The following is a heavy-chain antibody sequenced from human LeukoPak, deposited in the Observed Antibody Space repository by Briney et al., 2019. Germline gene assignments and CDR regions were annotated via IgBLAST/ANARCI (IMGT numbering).Heavy chain of an antibody. CDR3: ARDRNSYYYYYGMDV. Sequence: GGSLRLSCAASGFTVSSNHMSWVRQAPGKGLEWVAVISYDGSNKYYADSVKGRFTISRDNSKNTLYLQMNSLRAEDTAVYYCARDRNSYYYYYGMDVWGQGTTVTVSS. J-gene: IGHJ6*02. V-gene: IGHV3-30-3*01. D-gene: IGHD5-18*01. CDR1: GFTVSSNH. CDR2: ISYDGSNK.